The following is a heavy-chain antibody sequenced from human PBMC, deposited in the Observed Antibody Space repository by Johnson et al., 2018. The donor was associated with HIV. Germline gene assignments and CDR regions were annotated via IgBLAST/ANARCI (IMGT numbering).Heavy chain of an antibody. Sequence: QVQLVESAGGVVQPGRSLRLSCAASGFTFSNYGMHWVRQAPGKGLEWVAVIWYDGSNKYYADSVKGRFTISRDNSKNTLYLQMNSLRAEDTAVYYCAKDLGESENEEWASDYYEFGRDYPGQDPRGVVGVFDMWGQGTMVIVSS. D-gene: IGHD3-3*01. V-gene: IGHV3-33*06. CDR2: IWYDGSNK. J-gene: IGHJ3*02. CDR1: GFTFSNYG. CDR3: AKDLGESENEEWASDYYEFGRDYPGQDPRGVVGVFDM.